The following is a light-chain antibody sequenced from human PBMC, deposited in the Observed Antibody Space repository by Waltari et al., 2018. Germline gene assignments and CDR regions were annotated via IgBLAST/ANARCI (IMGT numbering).Light chain of an antibody. J-gene: IGLJ3*02. CDR3: AAWDDSLNGWV. V-gene: IGLV1-44*01. CDR1: CSNTGRNT. CDR2: SNN. Sequence: QSVLTQPPSASGTPGQRVTISCSVSCSNTGRNTVNWYQQLPGTAPKLLIYSNNQRPSGVADRFSGSKSGTSASLAISGLQSEDEADYYCAAWDDSLNGWVFGGGTKLTVL.